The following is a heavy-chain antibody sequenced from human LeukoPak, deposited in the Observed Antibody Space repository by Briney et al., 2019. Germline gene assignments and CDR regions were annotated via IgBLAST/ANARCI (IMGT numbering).Heavy chain of an antibody. CDR1: GFIFNNYA. J-gene: IGHJ4*01. V-gene: IGHV3-23*01. CDR2: ISGLGGSA. Sequence: GGSLRLSCVASGFIFNNYAMNWVRQAPGKELEWVSGISGLGGSAYYAASVKGRFVISRDNSGNTLFFQLTNLSVEDTAVYYCARRGGSSWSSFDYWGHGTLVTVSS. D-gene: IGHD6-13*01. CDR3: ARRGGSSWSSFDY.